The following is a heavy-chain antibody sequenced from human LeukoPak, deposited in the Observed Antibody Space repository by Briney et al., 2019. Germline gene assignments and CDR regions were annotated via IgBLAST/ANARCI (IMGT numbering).Heavy chain of an antibody. CDR3: ARDCGSDCSQAFDI. CDR1: GFTFSSYE. Sequence: PGGSLRLSCAASGFTFSSYEMNWVRQAPGRGLEWVADIKQDGTQKYYVDSVEGRITISRDNVKNSLYLQMNSLRVEDTAVYYCARDCGSDCSQAFDIWGQGTMVTVSS. J-gene: IGHJ3*02. V-gene: IGHV3-7*05. D-gene: IGHD2-21*02. CDR2: IKQDGTQK.